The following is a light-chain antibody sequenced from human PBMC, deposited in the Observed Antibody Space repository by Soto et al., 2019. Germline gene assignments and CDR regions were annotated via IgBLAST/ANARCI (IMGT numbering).Light chain of an antibody. Sequence: EIVMTQSPATLSVSPGERVTLSCRASQSISNNLVWYQQKPGQAPSLLIYGASTRATGIPARFSGSGSGTEFNLTISSLQSEDFAVYYCQQYNNWPWTFGQGTKVEIK. CDR3: QQYNNWPWT. V-gene: IGKV3-15*01. CDR1: QSISNN. J-gene: IGKJ1*01. CDR2: GAS.